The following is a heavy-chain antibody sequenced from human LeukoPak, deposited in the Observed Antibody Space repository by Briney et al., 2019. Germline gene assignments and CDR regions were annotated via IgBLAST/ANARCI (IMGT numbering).Heavy chain of an antibody. CDR3: ARIAGTLGP. CDR1: GGSISSSSYY. CDR2: IYYSGST. D-gene: IGHD6-13*01. V-gene: IGHV4-39*07. Sequence: SETLSLTCTVSGGSISSSSYYWGWIRQPPGKGLEWIGSIYYSGSTCFNPSLKSRVTISVDTSKNQFSLKPSSVTAADTAVYYCARIAGTLGPWGQGTLVTVSS. J-gene: IGHJ5*02.